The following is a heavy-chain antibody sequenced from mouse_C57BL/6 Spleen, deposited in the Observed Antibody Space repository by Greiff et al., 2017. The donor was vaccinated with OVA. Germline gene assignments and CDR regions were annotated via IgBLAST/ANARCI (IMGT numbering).Heavy chain of an antibody. D-gene: IGHD4-1*01. V-gene: IGHV6-3*01. CDR3: TKNWDVKAY. Sequence: DVMLVESGGGLVQPGGSMKLSCVASGFTFSNYWMNWVRRSPEKGLEWVAQIRLKSDNYATHYAESVKGRFTISRDDSKSSVYLQMNNLRAEDTGIYYCTKNWDVKAYWGQGTLVTVSA. CDR1: GFTFSNYW. J-gene: IGHJ3*01. CDR2: IRLKSDNYAT.